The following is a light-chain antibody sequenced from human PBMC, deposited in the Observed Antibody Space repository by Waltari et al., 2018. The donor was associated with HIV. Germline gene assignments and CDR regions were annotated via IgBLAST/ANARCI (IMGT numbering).Light chain of an antibody. CDR2: AAS. CDR1: QDISNN. V-gene: IGKV1-9*01. J-gene: IGKJ3*01. CDR3: QQLNGDPFT. Sequence: DIQLTQSPSFLSASVRDRVTITCRASQDISNNLAWYQQKPGTVPKLLIYAASTLHSVVPSRFSGSGSGTEFTLTITSLQPDDFATYYCQQLNGDPFTFGPGTKVDIK.